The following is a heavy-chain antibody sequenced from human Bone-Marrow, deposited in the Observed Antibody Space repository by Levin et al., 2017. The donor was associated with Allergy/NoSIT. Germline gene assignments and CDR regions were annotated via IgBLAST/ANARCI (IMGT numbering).Heavy chain of an antibody. V-gene: IGHV4-39*01. CDR2: VYYTGQT. D-gene: IGHD3-22*01. J-gene: IGHJ4*02. CDR1: GASITNNYYY. Sequence: PGGSLRLSCTVSGASITNNYYYWGWIRQPPGQGLEWIGNVYYTGQTYFNPSLSSRLTISVDTAKNQFPLRLSSVTVADTAVYFCARASSGYLPDFVSWGLGTLVTVSS. CDR3: ARASSGYLPDFVS.